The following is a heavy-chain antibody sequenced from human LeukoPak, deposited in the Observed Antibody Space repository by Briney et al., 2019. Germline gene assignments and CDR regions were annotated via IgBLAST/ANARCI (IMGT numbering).Heavy chain of an antibody. D-gene: IGHD6-19*01. CDR3: ARDSLYTSGWHGYFQH. J-gene: IGHJ1*01. V-gene: IGHV3-30*04. Sequence: GGSLRLSCAASGFTFSSYAMHWVRQAPGKGLEWVAVISYDGSSEYYADSVKGRFTISRDISKNTLYLQMNSLRAEDTAVYYCARDSLYTSGWHGYFQHWGQGTLVTVSS. CDR1: GFTFSSYA. CDR2: ISYDGSSE.